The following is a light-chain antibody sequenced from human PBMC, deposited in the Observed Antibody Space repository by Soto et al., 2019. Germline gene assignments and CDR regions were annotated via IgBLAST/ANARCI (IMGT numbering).Light chain of an antibody. CDR2: DAS. CDR3: QKRSNCPPLA. Sequence: EIVLTHSPATLSLSPGERATLACRASQSVSSYLAWYQQKPGQAPRLLIYDASNRATGIPARFSGSGPGTDVKLAMAALRNEDFAVYYTQKRSNCPPLACDQGTRL. J-gene: IGKJ5*01. V-gene: IGKV3-11*01. CDR1: QSVSSY.